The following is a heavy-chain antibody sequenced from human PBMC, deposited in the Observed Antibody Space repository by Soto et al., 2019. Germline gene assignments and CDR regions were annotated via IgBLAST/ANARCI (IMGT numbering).Heavy chain of an antibody. CDR2: ISYDGSNK. Sequence: PGGSLRLSCAAPGFTFSSYGMHWVRQAPGKGLEWVAVISYDGSNKYYADSVKGRFTISRDNSKNTLYLQMNSLRAVDTAVYYCAKGHSSWYRNYFDYWGQGTLVTVSS. V-gene: IGHV3-30*18. CDR3: AKGHSSWYRNYFDY. J-gene: IGHJ4*02. D-gene: IGHD6-13*01. CDR1: GFTFSSYG.